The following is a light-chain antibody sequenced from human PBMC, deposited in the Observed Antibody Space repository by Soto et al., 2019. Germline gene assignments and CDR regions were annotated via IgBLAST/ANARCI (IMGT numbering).Light chain of an antibody. V-gene: IGLV9-49*01. J-gene: IGLJ3*02. Sequence: QPVLTQPPSASASRGASVTLTCTLSSGYSDYKVDWYQQKPGKGPRFVMRVGSGGIVGSKGAGIPDRFSVLGSGLQRLLTIKNIQEEDEGDYHCAADHGNGDNFVWVFGGGTKVTVL. CDR1: SGYSDYK. CDR2: VGSGGIVG. CDR3: AADHGNGDNFVWV.